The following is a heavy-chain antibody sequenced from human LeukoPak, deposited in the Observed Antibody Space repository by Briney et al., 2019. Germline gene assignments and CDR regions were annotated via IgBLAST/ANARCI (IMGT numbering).Heavy chain of an antibody. J-gene: IGHJ3*02. Sequence: GGSLRLSCAASGFSFSNAWMSWVRQAPGKGLEWVGRIKSKTDGGTADYAAPVKGRFTISRDDSKNTLYLQMNSLKTEDTAVYYCTTPNTAMVWYDAFDIWGQGTMVTVSS. CDR3: TTPNTAMVWYDAFDI. CDR1: GFSFSNAW. D-gene: IGHD5-18*01. V-gene: IGHV3-15*01. CDR2: IKSKTDGGTA.